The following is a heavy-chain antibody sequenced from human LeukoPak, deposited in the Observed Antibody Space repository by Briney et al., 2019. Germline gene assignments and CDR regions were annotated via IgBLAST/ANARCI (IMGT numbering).Heavy chain of an antibody. CDR3: AKDFLGYYGSGSYYVQRFFDY. Sequence: GGSLRLSCAASGFTFSSYAMSWVRQAPGKGLEWVSAIRGSGGSTNYGDSVKGRYTIFRDDSKNTLYLQMKSLRAEDTAIYYCAKDFLGYYGSGSYYVQRFFDYWGQGTLVTVSS. CDR1: GFTFSSYA. J-gene: IGHJ4*02. CDR2: IRGSGGST. D-gene: IGHD3-10*01. V-gene: IGHV3-23*01.